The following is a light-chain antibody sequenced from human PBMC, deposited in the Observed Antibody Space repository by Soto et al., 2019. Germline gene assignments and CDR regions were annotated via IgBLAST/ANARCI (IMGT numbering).Light chain of an antibody. J-gene: IGLJ1*01. V-gene: IGLV1-40*01. CDR2: GNT. Sequence: QSALAQPPSVSGAPGQRVTISCTGTSSNIGSGYDVHWYQHLPGTAPKLLIYGNTIRPSGVPDRFSGSKSGTSASLAITGLQAEDEADYYCQSYDRSLRGYVFXTGTKV. CDR1: SSNIGSGYD. CDR3: QSYDRSLRGYV.